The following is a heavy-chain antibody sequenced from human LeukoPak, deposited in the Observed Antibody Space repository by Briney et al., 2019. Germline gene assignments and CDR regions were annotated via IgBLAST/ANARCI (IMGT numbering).Heavy chain of an antibody. CDR1: GFSLNSSGVG. Sequence: SGPTLVKPTQTLTLTCTFSGFSLNSSGVGVGWIRQPPGKALELLALIYWDDNKRYSPSLKRRLTFTKDTSKSQVVLTMTNMDPVDTATYYCAHSKSRYSNTWGAFDYWGPGTLVTVSS. CDR2: IYWDDNK. D-gene: IGHD2-21*01. CDR3: AHSKSRYSNTWGAFDY. J-gene: IGHJ4*02. V-gene: IGHV2-5*02.